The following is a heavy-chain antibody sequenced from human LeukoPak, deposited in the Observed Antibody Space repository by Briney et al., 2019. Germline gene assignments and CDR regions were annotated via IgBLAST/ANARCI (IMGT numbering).Heavy chain of an antibody. CDR1: GFSFSSHS. Sequence: PGGSLRLSCAASGFSFSSHSMYWVRQAPGKGLEWVAVISSDEINEYYADSVKGRFTISRDNSKNTLYLQMNSLRAEDTAVYYCAKQAAADSYWGQGTLVTVSS. J-gene: IGHJ4*02. V-gene: IGHV3-30*18. CDR3: AKQAAADSY. D-gene: IGHD6-13*01. CDR2: ISSDEINE.